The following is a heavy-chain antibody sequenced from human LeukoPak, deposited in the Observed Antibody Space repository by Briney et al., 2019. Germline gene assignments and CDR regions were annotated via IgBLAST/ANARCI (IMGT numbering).Heavy chain of an antibody. Sequence: GGSLRLSCAASGFTFSSYAMHWVRQAPGKGLEWVAVISYDGSNKYYADSVKGRFTISRDNSKNTLYLQMNSLRAEDTAVYYCARLWFGELSVDYWGQGTLVTVSS. D-gene: IGHD3-10*01. CDR3: ARLWFGELSVDY. CDR2: ISYDGSNK. V-gene: IGHV3-30*04. CDR1: GFTFSSYA. J-gene: IGHJ4*02.